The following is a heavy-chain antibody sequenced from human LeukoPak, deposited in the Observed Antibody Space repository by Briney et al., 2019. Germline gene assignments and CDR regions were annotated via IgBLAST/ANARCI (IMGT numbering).Heavy chain of an antibody. V-gene: IGHV3-7*01. CDR2: INQDESEK. CDR1: GFTFSRYW. J-gene: IGHJ4*02. CDR3: ERDHRGTFDY. D-gene: IGHD3-10*01. Sequence: PGGSLRLSCVASGFTFSRYWMSWVRQAPGKGLEWVANINQDESEKYYVDSVKGRFTISRDNTKNSLYLQMNSLRTEDTAVYYCERDHRGTFDYWGQGTLVTVSS.